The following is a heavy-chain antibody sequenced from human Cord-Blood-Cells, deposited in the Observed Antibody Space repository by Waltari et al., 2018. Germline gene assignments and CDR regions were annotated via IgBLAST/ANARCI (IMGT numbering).Heavy chain of an antibody. CDR1: GYTLTELS. Sequence: QVQLVPSGAEVKKPGASVKVSCKVSGYTLTELSMHWVRQAPGKGLEWMGGFDTEDGETIYAQKFLGRVTMSEDTSTDTAYMELSSLRSEDTAVYYCATGDSSELFFDDWGQGTLVTVSS. CDR3: ATGDSSELFFDD. V-gene: IGHV1-24*01. CDR2: FDTEDGET. J-gene: IGHJ4*02. D-gene: IGHD3-22*01.